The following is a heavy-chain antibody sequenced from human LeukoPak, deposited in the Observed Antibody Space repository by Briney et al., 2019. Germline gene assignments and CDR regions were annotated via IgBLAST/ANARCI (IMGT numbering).Heavy chain of an antibody. Sequence: SETLSLTCTVSGGSISSYYWSWIRQPAGKGLEWIGRIYTSGSTNYNPSLKSRVTMSVDTSKNQFSLKLSSVTAADTAVYYCARVSSTLLYYYYYYMDVWGKGTTVTVSS. D-gene: IGHD6-13*01. V-gene: IGHV4-4*07. J-gene: IGHJ6*03. CDR3: ARVSSTLLYYYYYYMDV. CDR1: GGSISSYY. CDR2: IYTSGST.